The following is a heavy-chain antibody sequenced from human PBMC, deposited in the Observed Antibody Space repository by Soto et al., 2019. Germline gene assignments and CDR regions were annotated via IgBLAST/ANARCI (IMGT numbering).Heavy chain of an antibody. J-gene: IGHJ6*03. D-gene: IGHD2-2*01. CDR3: AREVVVVPAAMTGYYYYYMDV. CDR2: IYYSGST. V-gene: IGHV4-59*01. Sequence: SETLSLTCTVSGGSISSYYWSWIRQPPGKGLEWIGYIYYSGSTNYNPSLKSRVTISVDTSKNQFSLKLSSVTAADTAVYYCAREVVVVPAAMTGYYYYYMDVWGKGTTVTASS. CDR1: GGSISSYY.